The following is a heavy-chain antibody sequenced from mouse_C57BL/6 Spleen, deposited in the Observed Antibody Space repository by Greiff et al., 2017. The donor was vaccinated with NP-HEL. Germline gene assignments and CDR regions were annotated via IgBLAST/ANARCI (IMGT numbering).Heavy chain of an antibody. CDR3: ARTLLRYWYFDV. CDR1: GYTFTDYN. CDR2: INPNNGGT. J-gene: IGHJ1*03. Sequence: VQLKESGPELVKPGASVKIPCKASGYTFTDYNMDWVKQSHGKSLEWIGDINPNNGGTIYNQKFKGKATLTVDKSSSTAYMELRSLTSEDTAVYYCARTLLRYWYFDVWGTGTTVTVSS. D-gene: IGHD1-2*01. V-gene: IGHV1-18*01.